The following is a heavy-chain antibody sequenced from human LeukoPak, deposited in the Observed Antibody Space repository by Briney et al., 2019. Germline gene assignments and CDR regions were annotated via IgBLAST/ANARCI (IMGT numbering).Heavy chain of an antibody. V-gene: IGHV3-7*01. CDR1: GFPFSGYW. CDR2: IKQDGSEQ. CDR3: SRSLDY. J-gene: IGHJ4*02. Sequence: QAGGSLRLSCAASGFPFSGYWMDWVRQAPGKGMEWVANIKQDGSEQYYTDSVKGRFTISRDNAKNSLYLQMNSLRAEDTAVYHCSRSLDYLGQGALVTVSS.